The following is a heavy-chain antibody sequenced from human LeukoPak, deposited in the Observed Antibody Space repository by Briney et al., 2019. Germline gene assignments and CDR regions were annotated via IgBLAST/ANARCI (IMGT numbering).Heavy chain of an antibody. Sequence: ASVKVSCKASGYTFTGYYMHWVRQAPGQGLEWMGWISAYNGNTNYAQKLQGRVTMTTDTSTSTAYMELRSLRSDDTAVYYCARGPETYYYDSSGYYPNDYWGQGTLVTVSS. D-gene: IGHD3-22*01. V-gene: IGHV1-18*04. CDR2: ISAYNGNT. CDR3: ARGPETYYYDSSGYYPNDY. J-gene: IGHJ4*02. CDR1: GYTFTGYY.